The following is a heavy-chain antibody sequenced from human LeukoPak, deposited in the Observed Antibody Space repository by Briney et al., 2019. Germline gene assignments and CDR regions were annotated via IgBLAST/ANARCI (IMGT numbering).Heavy chain of an antibody. J-gene: IGHJ4*02. Sequence: GGSLRLSGAASGLTFSSYAMGWVRQAPGKGLEWVSAISGSGSNIYYADSVKGRFTISRDNSKNTVYLQMNSLRAEDTAVYYCAKDRYSSNWLGAFDYWGQGTLVTVSS. V-gene: IGHV3-23*01. CDR3: AKDRYSSNWLGAFDY. CDR1: GLTFSSYA. CDR2: ISGSGSNI. D-gene: IGHD6-13*01.